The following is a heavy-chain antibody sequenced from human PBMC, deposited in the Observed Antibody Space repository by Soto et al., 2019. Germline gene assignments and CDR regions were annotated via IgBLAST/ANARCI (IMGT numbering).Heavy chain of an antibody. Sequence: QVQLQESGPGLLKPSGTLSLTCAVSGASVSSSNWWSWVRQPPGKGLEWIGESYHSGSTNHNPSLKSRVTISVDKSKNQFSLKLSSVTAADTAVYYCARTPGMAVPGTRFYFDYWGLGTLVTVSS. CDR2: SYHSGST. CDR3: ARTPGMAVPGTRFYFDY. J-gene: IGHJ4*02. V-gene: IGHV4-4*02. CDR1: GASVSSSNW. D-gene: IGHD6-19*01.